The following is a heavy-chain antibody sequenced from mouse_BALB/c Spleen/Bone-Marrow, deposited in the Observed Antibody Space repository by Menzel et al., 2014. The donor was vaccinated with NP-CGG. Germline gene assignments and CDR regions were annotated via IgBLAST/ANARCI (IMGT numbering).Heavy chain of an antibody. CDR3: ARRGSNHWYFDV. J-gene: IGHJ1*01. D-gene: IGHD1-1*01. V-gene: IGHV5-17*02. CDR1: GFTFSSFG. Sequence: EVMLVESGGGLVQPGGSRKLSCAASGFTFSSFGMHWVRQAPEKGLEWVAYISSGSSTIYYADTVKGRFTISRDNPKNTLFLQMTSLRSEDTAMYYCARRGSNHWYFDVWGEGTTVTVSS. CDR2: ISSGSSTI.